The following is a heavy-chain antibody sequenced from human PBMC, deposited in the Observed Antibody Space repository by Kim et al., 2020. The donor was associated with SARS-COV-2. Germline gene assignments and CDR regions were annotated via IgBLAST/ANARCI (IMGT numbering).Heavy chain of an antibody. CDR2: IRSKAYGGTT. V-gene: IGHV3-49*04. CDR1: GFTFGDYA. J-gene: IGHJ4*02. CDR3: TRGGITIFGVATYFDY. Sequence: GGSLRLSCTASGFTFGDYAMSWVRQAPGKGLEWVGFIRSKAYGGTTEYAASVKGRFTISRDDSKSIAYLQMNSLKTEDTAVYYCTRGGITIFGVATYFDYWGQGTLVTVSS. D-gene: IGHD3-3*01.